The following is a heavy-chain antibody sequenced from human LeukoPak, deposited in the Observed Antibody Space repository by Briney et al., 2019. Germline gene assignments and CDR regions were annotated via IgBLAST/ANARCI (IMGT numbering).Heavy chain of an antibody. Sequence: SETLSLTCAVYGGSFSGYYWSWIRQPPGKGLEWIGEINHSGSTNYNPSLKSRVTISVDTSKNQFSLKLSSVTAADTAVYYCARGSNWGRHYYYYYYMDVWGKGTTVTVSS. J-gene: IGHJ6*03. CDR2: INHSGST. CDR3: ARGSNWGRHYYYYYYMDV. D-gene: IGHD7-27*01. CDR1: GGSFSGYY. V-gene: IGHV4-34*01.